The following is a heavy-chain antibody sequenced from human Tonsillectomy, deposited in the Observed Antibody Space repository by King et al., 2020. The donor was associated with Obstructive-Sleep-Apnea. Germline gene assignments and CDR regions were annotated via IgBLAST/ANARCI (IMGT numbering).Heavy chain of an antibody. CDR1: GYSFTSYW. CDR3: ARIVGGSVSYFWGGMDV. J-gene: IGHJ6*02. CDR2: MDPSDSYT. D-gene: IGHD3-10*01. Sequence: QLVQSGAEVKKPGESLRISCKGSGYSFTSYWISWVRQMPGKGLEWMGRMDPSDSYTNYSPSYQGHVTISADKSISTAYLQWSSLKASDTAMYYCARIVGGSVSYFWGGMDVWGQGTTVTVSS. V-gene: IGHV5-10-1*03.